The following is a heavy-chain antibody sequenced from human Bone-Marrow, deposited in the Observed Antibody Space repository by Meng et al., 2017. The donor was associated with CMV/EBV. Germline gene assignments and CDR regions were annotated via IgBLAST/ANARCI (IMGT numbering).Heavy chain of an antibody. V-gene: IGHV3-74*01. CDR2: INSDGSST. Sequence: GESLKISCAASGFTFSSYWMHWVRQAPGKGLVWVSRINSDGSSTSYADSVKGRFTISRDNAKNTLYLQMNSLRAEDTAVYYCASEYCSSTSCYPYYYYYYGMDVWGQGTTVTV. CDR1: GFTFSSYW. D-gene: IGHD2-2*01. CDR3: ASEYCSSTSCYPYYYYYYGMDV. J-gene: IGHJ6*02.